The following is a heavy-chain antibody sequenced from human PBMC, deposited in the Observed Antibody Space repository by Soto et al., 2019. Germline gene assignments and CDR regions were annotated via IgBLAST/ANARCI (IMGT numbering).Heavy chain of an antibody. V-gene: IGHV3-49*04. D-gene: IGHD2-2*02. Sequence: GRSLILSCTXSGFTFGDYAMSWVRQAPGKGLEWVGFIRSKAYGGTTEYAASVKGRFTISRDDSKSIAYLQMNSLKTEDTAVNYCTRPAAAIRTDAFDIWCQGAMVTVSS. CDR1: GFTFGDYA. CDR3: TRPAAAIRTDAFDI. J-gene: IGHJ3*02. CDR2: IRSKAYGGTT.